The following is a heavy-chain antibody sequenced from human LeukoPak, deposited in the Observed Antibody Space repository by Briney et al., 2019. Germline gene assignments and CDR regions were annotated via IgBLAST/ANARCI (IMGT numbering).Heavy chain of an antibody. Sequence: GGSLRLSCAASGFTFSNAWMSWVRQAPGKGLEWVGRIKREPDGGTTDYAAPVKGRFTISRDDSKNTLYLQMNSLKTEDTAVYYCTTDSHYYDSSGYFFPPLSWGQGTLVTVSS. J-gene: IGHJ4*02. V-gene: IGHV3-15*01. CDR1: GFTFSNAW. CDR2: IKREPDGGTT. CDR3: TTDSHYYDSSGYFFPPLS. D-gene: IGHD3-22*01.